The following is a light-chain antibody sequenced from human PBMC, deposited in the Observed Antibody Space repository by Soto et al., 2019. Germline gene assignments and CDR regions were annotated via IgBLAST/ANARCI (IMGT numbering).Light chain of an antibody. CDR2: DTS. CDR1: QSVSSY. CDR3: QQRSTWPRIT. Sequence: EVVLTQSPATLSLSPGERATLSCRASQSVSSYLVWYQQKPGQAPRLLIYDTSTRATGIPARFSGGGSGTDFGLIINSLEPEDFAVYYCQQRSTWPRITFGPGTKVDIK. J-gene: IGKJ3*01. V-gene: IGKV3-11*01.